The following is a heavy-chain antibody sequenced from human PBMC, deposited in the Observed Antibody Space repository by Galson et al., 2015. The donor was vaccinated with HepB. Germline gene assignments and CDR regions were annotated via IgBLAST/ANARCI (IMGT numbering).Heavy chain of an antibody. D-gene: IGHD5-12*01. CDR1: GFTFSSYW. CDR2: IKQDGSEK. J-gene: IGHJ4*02. V-gene: IGHV3-7*01. Sequence: SLRLSCAASGFTFSSYWMSWVRQAPGKGLEWVANIKQDGSEKYYVDSVKGRFTISRDNGKSSLYLQMNSLRAEDTAVYYCARDLGSGYGGEFGYWGQGTLVTVSS. CDR3: ARDLGSGYGGEFGY.